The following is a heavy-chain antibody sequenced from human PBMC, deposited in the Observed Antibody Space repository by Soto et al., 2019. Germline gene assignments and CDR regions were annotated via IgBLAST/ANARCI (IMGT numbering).Heavy chain of an antibody. V-gene: IGHV3-48*03. CDR3: ASPAVAGYYYYYYGMDV. J-gene: IGHJ6*02. D-gene: IGHD6-19*01. CDR2: ISSSGSTI. CDR1: GFTFSSYE. Sequence: GGSLRLSCAASGFTFSSYEMNWVRQAPGKGLEWVSYISSSGSTIYYADSVKGRFTISRDNAKNSLYLQMNSLRAEDTAVYYCASPAVAGYYYYYYGMDVWGQGTTVTVSS.